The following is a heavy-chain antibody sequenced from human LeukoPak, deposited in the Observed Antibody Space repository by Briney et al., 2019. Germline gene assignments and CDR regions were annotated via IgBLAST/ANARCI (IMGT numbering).Heavy chain of an antibody. V-gene: IGHV5-51*01. J-gene: IGHJ5*02. CDR3: ARRFGGGSGSYYKRAYNWFDP. CDR2: IYPGDSDT. Sequence: GESLKISCKGSGYSFTSYWIGWVRQMPGKGLEWMGIIYPGDSDTRYSPSFQGQVTISADKSISTAYLQWSSLKASDTAMYYCARRFGGGSGSYYKRAYNWFDPWDQGTLVTVSS. CDR1: GYSFTSYW. D-gene: IGHD3-10*01.